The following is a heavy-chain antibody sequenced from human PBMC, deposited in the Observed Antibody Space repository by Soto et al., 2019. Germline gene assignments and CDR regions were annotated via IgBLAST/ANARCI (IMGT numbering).Heavy chain of an antibody. CDR2: IRDRAYNYAT. D-gene: IGHD3-10*01. V-gene: IGHV3-73*01. CDR3: TRLISAAQDY. Sequence: EVLLVESGGGLVQPGGSLKLSCEASGFVFKDSSIHWVRQASGKGLEWVGRIRDRAYNYATAYAASVKGRFTISRDDSNNKAYLQMDSLKTEDTAISYCTRLISAAQDYWGQGTLVTVSS. J-gene: IGHJ4*02. CDR1: GFVFKDSS.